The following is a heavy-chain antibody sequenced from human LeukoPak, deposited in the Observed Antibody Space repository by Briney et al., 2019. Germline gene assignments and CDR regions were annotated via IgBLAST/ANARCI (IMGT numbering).Heavy chain of an antibody. D-gene: IGHD4-17*01. J-gene: IGHJ3*02. CDR1: GGSINSGSYY. V-gene: IGHV4-31*03. CDR2: IYYSGST. CDR3: AREDYGDGDAFDI. Sequence: SQTLSLTCTVSGGSINSGSYYWSWIRQHPGKGLEWIGYIYYSGSTYYNPSLKSRVTISVDRSKNQFSLKLSSVTAADTAVYYCAREDYGDGDAFDIWGQGTMVTVSS.